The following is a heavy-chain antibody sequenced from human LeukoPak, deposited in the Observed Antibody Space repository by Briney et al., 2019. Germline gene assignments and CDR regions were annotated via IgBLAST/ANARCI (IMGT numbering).Heavy chain of an antibody. Sequence: KPGESLKISCKGSGYSFTSYWSGWVRQMPGKGLEWMGIIYPGDSDIRYSPSFQGQVTISADKSINTAYLQWSSLKASDTAMYYCASSSSSSSTFDYWGQGTLVTFSS. CDR3: ASSSSSSSTFDY. CDR1: GYSFTSYW. J-gene: IGHJ4*02. V-gene: IGHV5-51*03. D-gene: IGHD6-6*01. CDR2: IYPGDSDI.